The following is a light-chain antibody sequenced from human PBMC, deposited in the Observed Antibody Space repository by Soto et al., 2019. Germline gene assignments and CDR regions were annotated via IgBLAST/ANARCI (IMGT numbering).Light chain of an antibody. J-gene: IGKJ4*01. CDR2: GAS. CDR3: QQADSFPLT. V-gene: IGKV1D-12*01. Sequence: DIQMTQSPSSVSASIGDTVTITCRASQDISTLLAWYQQKPGKAPKLLIYGASTLESGVPSRFSGRGSGTDFTLTISSLQPEDCATYFCQQADSFPLTFGGGNKVEIK. CDR1: QDISTL.